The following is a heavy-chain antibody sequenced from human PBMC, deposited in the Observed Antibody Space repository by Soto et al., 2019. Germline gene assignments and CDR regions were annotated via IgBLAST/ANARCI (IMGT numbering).Heavy chain of an antibody. CDR3: ARDITGYSSGWPKYFDY. CDR2: INPSGGST. D-gene: IGHD6-19*01. Sequence: ASVKVSCKASGYTFTSYYMHWVRQAPGQGLEWMGIINPSGGSTSYAQKFQGRVTMTRDTSTSTVYMELSSLRSEDTAVYYCARDITGYSSGWPKYFDYWGQGTLVTVSS. CDR1: GYTFTSYY. J-gene: IGHJ4*02. V-gene: IGHV1-46*03.